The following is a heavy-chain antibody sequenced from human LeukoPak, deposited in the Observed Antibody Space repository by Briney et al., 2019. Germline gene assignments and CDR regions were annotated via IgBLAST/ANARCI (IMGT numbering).Heavy chain of an antibody. D-gene: IGHD4-17*01. CDR3: AKDATWVTTPYYFDY. CDR2: ISGSGGGT. CDR1: GFTFSSYA. Sequence: GGSLRLSCAASGFTFSSYAMSWVRQAPGKGLEWVSAISGSGGGTYYADSVKGRFTISRDNSKNTLYLQMNSLRAEDTAVYFCAKDATWVTTPYYFDYWGQGTLVTVSS. J-gene: IGHJ4*02. V-gene: IGHV3-23*01.